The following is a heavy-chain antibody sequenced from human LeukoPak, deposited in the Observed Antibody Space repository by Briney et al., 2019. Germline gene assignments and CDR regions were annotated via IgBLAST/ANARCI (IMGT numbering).Heavy chain of an antibody. D-gene: IGHD2-15*01. Sequence: PSETLSLTCTVSGDSISSSSYYWGWIRQAPGKGLEWVSSISTSSSYIYYADSVKGRFTISRDNAKNSLFLQMNSLRAEDTAVYYCARVGLGQVVPALGNNDYWGQGTLVTVSS. CDR3: ARVGLGQVVPALGNNDY. V-gene: IGHV3-21*01. CDR2: ISTSSSYI. J-gene: IGHJ4*02. CDR1: GDSISSSS.